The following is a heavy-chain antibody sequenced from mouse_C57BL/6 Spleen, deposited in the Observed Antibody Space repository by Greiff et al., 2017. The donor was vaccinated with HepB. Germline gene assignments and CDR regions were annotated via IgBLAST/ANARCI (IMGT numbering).Heavy chain of an antibody. CDR1: GYSITSGYY. J-gene: IGHJ3*01. D-gene: IGHD2-4*01. V-gene: IGHV3-6*01. CDR3: ARDNDYDEGAWFAY. CDR2: ISYDGSN. Sequence: VQLQQSGPGLVKPSQSLSLTCSVTGYSITSGYYWNLIRQFPGNKLEWMGYISYDGSNNYNPSFKNRISITRDTSKNQFFLKLNSLTTEDTATYYCARDNDYDEGAWFAYWGQGTLVTVSA.